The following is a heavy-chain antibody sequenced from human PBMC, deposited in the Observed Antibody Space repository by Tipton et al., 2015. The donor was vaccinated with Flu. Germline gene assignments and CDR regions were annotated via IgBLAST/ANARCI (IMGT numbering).Heavy chain of an antibody. V-gene: IGHV4-4*07. D-gene: IGHD3-10*01. CDR2: ISTSGSS. J-gene: IGHJ4*01. CDR1: GGSISSYY. Sequence: TLSLTCSVSGGSISSYYWSWIRQPAGKGLEWVGRISTSGSSNYNPSLKSRVYMSTDTSKNQFSLKVTSVTAADTAVYYCARSGKLAEYYWGHGTLVTVSS. CDR3: ARSGKLAEYY.